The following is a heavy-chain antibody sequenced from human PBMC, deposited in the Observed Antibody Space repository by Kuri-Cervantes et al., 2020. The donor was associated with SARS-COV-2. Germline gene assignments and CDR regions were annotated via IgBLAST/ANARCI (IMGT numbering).Heavy chain of an antibody. J-gene: IGHJ6*03. CDR3: ARDNVELGGYMDV. CDR1: GGTFSSYA. Sequence: SVNVSCKASGGTFSSYAISWVRQAPGQGLEWMGGIIPIFGTANYAQKFQGRVTITTDESTSTAYMELSSLRSEDTAVYYCARDNVELGGYMDVWGKGTTVTVSS. V-gene: IGHV1-69*05. CDR2: IIPIFGTA. D-gene: IGHD7-27*01.